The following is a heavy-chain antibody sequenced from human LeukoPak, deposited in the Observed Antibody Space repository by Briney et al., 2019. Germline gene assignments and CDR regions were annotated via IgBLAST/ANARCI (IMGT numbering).Heavy chain of an antibody. V-gene: IGHV4-61*02. Sequence: SETLSLTCTVSGGSISSGSYYWSWIRQPAGKGLEWIGRIYTSGSTNYNPSLKSRVTISVDTSKNQFSLKLSSVTAADTAVYYCAREWKIAARRVGDAFDIWGQGTMVTVSS. J-gene: IGHJ3*02. D-gene: IGHD6-6*01. CDR3: AREWKIAARRVGDAFDI. CDR1: GGSISSGSYY. CDR2: IYTSGST.